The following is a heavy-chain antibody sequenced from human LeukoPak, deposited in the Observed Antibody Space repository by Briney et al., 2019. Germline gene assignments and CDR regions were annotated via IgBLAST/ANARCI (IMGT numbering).Heavy chain of an antibody. CDR2: ISGSGGST. CDR1: GFTFSSYA. V-gene: IGHV3-23*01. D-gene: IGHD5-12*01. Sequence: PGGSLRLSCAASGFTFSSYAMSWVRRAPGKGLEWVSDISGSGGSTYYADSVKGRFTISRDNSNNTLYLQMNSLRAEDTAVYYCAKDRWLPGPFDYWGQGTLVTVSS. CDR3: AKDRWLPGPFDY. J-gene: IGHJ4*02.